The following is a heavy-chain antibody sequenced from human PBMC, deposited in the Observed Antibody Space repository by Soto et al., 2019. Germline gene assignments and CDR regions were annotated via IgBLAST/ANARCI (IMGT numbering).Heavy chain of an antibody. V-gene: IGHV3-72*01. J-gene: IGHJ6*02. Sequence: EVQLVESGGGLVQPGGSLRLSCAASGFTFSDHYMDWVRQAPGKGLVWVGSTRNKANSYTTEYAASVKGRFTISRDDSKNSLYLQMNSLKTEDTAVYYCARNRILRYFDWPHYYYYYGMDVWGQGTTVTVSS. CDR3: ARNRILRYFDWPHYYYYYGMDV. D-gene: IGHD3-9*01. CDR2: TRNKANSYTT. CDR1: GFTFSDHY.